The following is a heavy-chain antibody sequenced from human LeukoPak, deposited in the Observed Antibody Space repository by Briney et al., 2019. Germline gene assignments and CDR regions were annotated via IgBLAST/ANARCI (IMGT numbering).Heavy chain of an antibody. D-gene: IGHD3-10*01. CDR3: ARAALGSGNNWFDP. CDR1: GGSISSYY. J-gene: IGHJ5*02. CDR2: IYYSGST. Sequence: SETLSLTCTVSGGSISSYYWSWIRQPPGKGLEWIGYIYYSGSTNYNPSLESRVTISVDTSKNQFSLKLSSVTAADTAVYYCARAALGSGNNWFDPWGQGTLVTVSS. V-gene: IGHV4-59*01.